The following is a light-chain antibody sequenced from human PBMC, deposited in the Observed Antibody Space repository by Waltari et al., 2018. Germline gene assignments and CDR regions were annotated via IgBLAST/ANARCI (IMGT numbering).Light chain of an antibody. CDR1: SSKIGNNY. V-gene: IGLV1-51*02. J-gene: IGLJ1*01. CDR2: ENN. CDR3: GTWDASLGGI. Sequence: QSVLTQPPSVSAAPGPTVTISRSADSSKIGNNYVPWYQHFPDTAPKLLIYENNRRPSGIPDRFSGSKSGTSATLGITGLQTGDEADYYCGTWDASLGGIFGTGTKVTVL.